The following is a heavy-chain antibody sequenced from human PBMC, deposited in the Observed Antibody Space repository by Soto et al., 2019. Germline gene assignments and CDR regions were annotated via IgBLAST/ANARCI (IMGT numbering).Heavy chain of an antibody. J-gene: IGHJ4*02. Sequence: GGSLRLSCAASGFTFSSYSMNWVRQAPGKGLEWVSSISSSSSYIYYADSVKGRFTISRDNAKNSLYLQMNSLRAEDTAVYYCARDESITGTWNYWGQGTLVTVSS. V-gene: IGHV3-21*01. CDR3: ARDESITGTWNY. D-gene: IGHD1-20*01. CDR1: GFTFSSYS. CDR2: ISSSSSYI.